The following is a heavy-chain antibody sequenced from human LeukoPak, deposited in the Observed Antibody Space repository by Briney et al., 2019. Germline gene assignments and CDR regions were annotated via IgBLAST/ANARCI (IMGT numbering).Heavy chain of an antibody. Sequence: ASVKVSCKASGYTFTSYDINWVRQATGQGLEWMGLVDPEDGETIYAEKFQGRVTITADTSTDTAYMELSSLRSEDTAVYYCATNPTGGPGGYWGQGTLVTVSS. J-gene: IGHJ4*02. CDR2: VDPEDGET. CDR1: GYTFTSYD. D-gene: IGHD4-23*01. CDR3: ATNPTGGPGGY. V-gene: IGHV1-69-2*01.